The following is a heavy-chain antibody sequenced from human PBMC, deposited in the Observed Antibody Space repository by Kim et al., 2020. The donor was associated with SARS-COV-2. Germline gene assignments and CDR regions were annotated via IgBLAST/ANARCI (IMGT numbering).Heavy chain of an antibody. J-gene: IGHJ4*02. V-gene: IGHV3-21*01. Sequence: VKGLFTISRNNAKNSLYLQMNRLRAEDTAVYYCAREFTMVRTTPGNYFDYWGQGTLVIVSS. D-gene: IGHD3-10*01. CDR3: AREFTMVRTTPGNYFDY.